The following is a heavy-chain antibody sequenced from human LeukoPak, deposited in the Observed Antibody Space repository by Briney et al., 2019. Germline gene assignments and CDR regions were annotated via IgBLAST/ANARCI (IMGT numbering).Heavy chain of an antibody. V-gene: IGHV3-23*01. J-gene: IGHJ4*02. D-gene: IGHD2-15*01. CDR3: ARARASGRSGFDY. CDR2: ISGSGGST. CDR1: GFTFSSYA. Sequence: GGSLRLSCAASGFTFSSYAMSWVRQAPEKGLEWVSAISGSGGSTYYADSVKGRFTISRDNSKNTLYLQMNSLRDEDTAVYYCARARASGRSGFDYRGQGTLVTVSS.